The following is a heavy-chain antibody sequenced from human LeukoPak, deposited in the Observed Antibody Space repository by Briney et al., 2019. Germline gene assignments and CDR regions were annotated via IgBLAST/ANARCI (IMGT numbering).Heavy chain of an antibody. CDR3: AKDRIPVAGRQDIWDY. J-gene: IGHJ4*02. V-gene: IGHV3-23*01. CDR1: GFTFSSYW. D-gene: IGHD6-19*01. Sequence: GSLRLSCGASGFTFSSYWMTWVRQAPGKGLGWVSGISGSGDRTYYADSVKGRFTISRDNSKNTLYLQMNSLTDDDSAVYYCAKDRIPVAGRQDIWDYWGQGTLVTVSS. CDR2: ISGSGDRT.